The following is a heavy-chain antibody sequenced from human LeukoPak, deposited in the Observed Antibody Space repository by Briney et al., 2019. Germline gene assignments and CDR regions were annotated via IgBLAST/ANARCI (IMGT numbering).Heavy chain of an antibody. Sequence: GESPKTSWKGSGYIFTSYWIGGVRQPPPRGVEGVGIIYPGDSDTRYSTSFQGQVTISADKSISTAYLQWSSLKASDTAMYYCARPSGDGYNFDAFDIWXXGTMVTVSS. CDR1: GYIFTSYW. J-gene: IGHJ3*02. V-gene: IGHV5-51*01. CDR2: IYPGDSDT. CDR3: ARPSGDGYNFDAFDI. D-gene: IGHD5-24*01.